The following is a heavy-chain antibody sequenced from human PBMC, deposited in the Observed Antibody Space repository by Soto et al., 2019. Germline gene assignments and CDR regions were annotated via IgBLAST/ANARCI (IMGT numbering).Heavy chain of an antibody. Sequence: ASVKVSCKASGYTFASYAISWMRQAPGQGLEWMGMINPGGGITSYAQKFQGRVTLTRDTSTSTAYMELSSLRSEDTAVYYCVRAGDPWGQGTLVTVSS. CDR1: GYTFASYA. V-gene: IGHV1-46*01. CDR3: VRAGDP. J-gene: IGHJ5*02. CDR2: INPGGGIT.